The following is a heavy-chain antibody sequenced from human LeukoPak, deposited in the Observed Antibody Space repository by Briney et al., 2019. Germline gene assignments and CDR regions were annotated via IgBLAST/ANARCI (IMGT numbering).Heavy chain of an antibody. CDR2: IYHSGST. D-gene: IGHD2-21*02. CDR1: GYSISSGYY. Sequence: PSETLSLTCTVSGYSISSGYYWGWIRQPLGKGLEWIGSIYHSGSTYYNPSLKSRVTISVDTSKNQFSLKLSSVTAADTAVYYCARGGDCPDYWAQGTLVTVSS. CDR3: ARGGDCPDY. V-gene: IGHV4-38-2*02. J-gene: IGHJ4*02.